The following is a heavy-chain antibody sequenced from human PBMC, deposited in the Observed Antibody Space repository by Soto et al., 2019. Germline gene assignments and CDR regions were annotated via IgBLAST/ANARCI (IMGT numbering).Heavy chain of an antibody. D-gene: IGHD2-2*01. CDR2: INPSGGST. CDR3: ARDSLGYCSSTSCYGMDV. CDR1: GYTFTSYY. Sequence: ASVKVSCKASGYTFTSYYIHWVRQAPGHGLEWTAIINPSGGSTDYAQKFQDRVTLTRDTSTSTVHMELSSLRYEDTAVYYCARDSLGYCSSTSCYGMDVWGQGTTVTVSS. V-gene: IGHV1-46*01. J-gene: IGHJ6*02.